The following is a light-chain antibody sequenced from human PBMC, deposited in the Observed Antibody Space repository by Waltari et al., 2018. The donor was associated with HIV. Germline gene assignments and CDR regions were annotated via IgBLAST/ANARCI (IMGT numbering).Light chain of an antibody. J-gene: IGKJ2*01. V-gene: IGKV3-20*01. CDR2: GAS. CDR1: QSVSSSY. CDR3: QQYGSSPYT. Sequence: LSLSPGERATLSCRASQSVSSSYLAWFQQKPGQAPRLLIYGASSRATGIPDRFSGSGSGTDFTLTISRLEPEDFAVFYCQQYGSSPYTFGQGTKLEIQ.